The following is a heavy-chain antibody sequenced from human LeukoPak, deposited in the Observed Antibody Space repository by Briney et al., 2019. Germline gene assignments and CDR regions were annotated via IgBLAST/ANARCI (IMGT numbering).Heavy chain of an antibody. CDR2: IRYDGSDK. V-gene: IGHV3-30*02. Sequence: GGSLRLSCAASGFNFSNYDMHWVRQALGKGLEWVAFIRYDGSDKYYADSVKGRFTISRDSSKNTLYLQMNSLRTEDTAVYYRAKGDTSWGQGTLVTVSS. CDR3: AKGDTS. D-gene: IGHD2-21*02. J-gene: IGHJ5*02. CDR1: GFNFSNYD.